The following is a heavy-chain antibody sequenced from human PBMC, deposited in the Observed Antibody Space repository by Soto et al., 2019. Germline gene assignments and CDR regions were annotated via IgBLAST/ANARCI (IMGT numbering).Heavy chain of an antibody. CDR2: IKQDGSEK. V-gene: IGHV3-7*01. J-gene: IGHJ3*02. D-gene: IGHD4-17*01. CDR1: GFTFSSYW. Sequence: GSLRLSCAASGFTFSSYWMSWVRQAPGKGLEWVANIKQDGSEKYYVDSVKGRFTISRDNAKNSLYLQMNSLRAEDTAVYYCARDPFSDYGDYVDIWGQGTMVTVSS. CDR3: ARDPFSDYGDYVDI.